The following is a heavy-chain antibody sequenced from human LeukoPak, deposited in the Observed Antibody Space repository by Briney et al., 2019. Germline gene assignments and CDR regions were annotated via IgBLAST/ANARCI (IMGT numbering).Heavy chain of an antibody. CDR1: GFTFSSYD. CDR2: IRHDGTNK. J-gene: IGHJ4*02. D-gene: IGHD3-22*01. V-gene: IGHV3-30*02. Sequence: GGSLRLSCAASGFTFSSYDIHWVRQAPGKGLEWVAYIRHDGTNKYYADSVKGRFTISRDNSKNTLYLQMNILRAEDTAVYYCAKPPSSSDYFFDYWGQGTLVTVSS. CDR3: AKPPSSSDYFFDY.